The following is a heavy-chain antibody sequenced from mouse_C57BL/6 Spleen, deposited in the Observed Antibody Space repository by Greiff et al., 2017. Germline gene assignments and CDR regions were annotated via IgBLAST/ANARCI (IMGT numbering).Heavy chain of an antibody. D-gene: IGHD1-1*01. V-gene: IGHV1-59*01. CDR3: ASYGSSPAV. Sequence: QVQLQQPGAELVRPGTSVKLSCKASGYTFTSYWMHWVKQRPGQGLEWIGVIDPSDSYTNYNQKFKGKATLTVDTSSSTAYMQLSSLTSEDAAVYYCASYGSSPAVWGTGTTVTVSS. CDR2: IDPSDSYT. CDR1: GYTFTSYW. J-gene: IGHJ1*03.